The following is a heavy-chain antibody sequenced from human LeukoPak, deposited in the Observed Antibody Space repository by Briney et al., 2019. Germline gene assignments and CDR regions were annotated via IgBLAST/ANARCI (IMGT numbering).Heavy chain of an antibody. CDR2: INPSGSST. V-gene: IGHV1-46*01. J-gene: IGHJ6*04. Sequence: ASVKVSCKASGYTFTSYYMHWVRQAPGQGLEWMGIINPSGSSTSYAQKFQGRVTMTRDTSTSTVYMELSSLRSEDTAVYYCARDSPGRYCSSTSCYSYYGMDVWGKGTTVTVSS. CDR3: ARDSPGRYCSSTSCYSYYGMDV. D-gene: IGHD2-2*02. CDR1: GYTFTSYY.